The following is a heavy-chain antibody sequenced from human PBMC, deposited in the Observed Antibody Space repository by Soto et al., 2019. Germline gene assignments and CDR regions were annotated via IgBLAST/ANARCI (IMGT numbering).Heavy chain of an antibody. Sequence: SETLSLTWTVVGGSVGSGAYYLSLSRQAPGKGLEWIGYISFTGDTTYNPSLRSRVAIAVDTSKNQFSLRLRSATAADTALYYGSRGGHYYESMIWGKGTLVTVSS. D-gene: IGHD3-22*01. CDR3: SRGGHYYESMI. V-gene: IGHV4-61*08. CDR2: ISFTGDT. CDR1: GGSVGSGAYY. J-gene: IGHJ4*02.